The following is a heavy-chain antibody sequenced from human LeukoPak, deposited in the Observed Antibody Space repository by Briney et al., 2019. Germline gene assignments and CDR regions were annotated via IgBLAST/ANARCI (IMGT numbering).Heavy chain of an antibody. J-gene: IGHJ4*02. CDR3: AKTPGGYSSSWYVY. CDR2: ISGSGGST. V-gene: IGHV3-23*01. CDR1: GFTFSSYA. Sequence: GGSLRLSCAASGFTFSSYAMSWVRQAPGKGLEWVSAISGSGGSTYYADSVKGRFTISRDNSKSTLYLQMNSLRAEDTAVYYCAKTPGGYSSSWYVYWGQGTLVTVSS. D-gene: IGHD6-13*01.